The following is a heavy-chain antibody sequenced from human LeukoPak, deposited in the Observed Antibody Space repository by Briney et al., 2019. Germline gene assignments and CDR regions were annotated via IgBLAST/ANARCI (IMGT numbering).Heavy chain of an antibody. Sequence: PGGSLRLSCAASGFTFTNYGMHWVRQAPGKGLEWVSSIRYDGSNKYYADSVKGRFTISRDTSKRMLYLQMNSLRAEDTAVYYCAKDREGIVVVPAALDYWGQGTLVTVSS. CDR3: AKDREGIVVVPAALDY. CDR2: IRYDGSNK. CDR1: GFTFTNYG. D-gene: IGHD2-2*01. J-gene: IGHJ4*02. V-gene: IGHV3-30*02.